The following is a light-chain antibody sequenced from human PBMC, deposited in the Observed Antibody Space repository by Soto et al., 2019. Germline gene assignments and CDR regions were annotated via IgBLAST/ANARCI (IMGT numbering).Light chain of an antibody. V-gene: IGKV3-11*01. J-gene: IGKJ2*01. CDR1: RSVSRY. CDR3: QQRSDWPYT. CDR2: DAS. Sequence: EIVLTQSPATLSLSPGERANLSCRASRSVSRYLGWYQQKHGQAPRLLIYDASNRATGIPARFSGSGSGTDFTLTISSLEPEDLAVYYCQQRSDWPYTFGQGTKLEIK.